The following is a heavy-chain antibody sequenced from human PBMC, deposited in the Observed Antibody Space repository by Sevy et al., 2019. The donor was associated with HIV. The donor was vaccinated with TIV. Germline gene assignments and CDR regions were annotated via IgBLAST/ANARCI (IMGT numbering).Heavy chain of an antibody. CDR2: ISAYNGNT. CDR1: GYTFTSYG. CDR3: ARVAGTNWFDP. V-gene: IGHV1-18*04. J-gene: IGHJ5*02. D-gene: IGHD6-19*01. Sequence: VSVKVSCKASGYTFTSYGISWVRQAPGQGLEWMGWISAYNGNTNDTQKLQGRVTMTTDTSTSTAYMELRSLRSDDTAVYFCARVAGTNWFDPWGQGTLVTVSS.